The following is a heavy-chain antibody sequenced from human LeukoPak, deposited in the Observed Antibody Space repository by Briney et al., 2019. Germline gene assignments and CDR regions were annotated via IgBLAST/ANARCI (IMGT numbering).Heavy chain of an antibody. J-gene: IGHJ4*02. CDR2: ISYDGSNK. CDR1: GFTFSNYA. Sequence: PGGSLRLSCAASGFTFSNYAMHWVRQAPGKGLEWVAVISYDGSNKYYADSVKGRFTISRDNSKNTLYLQMNSLRAEDTAVYYCARDPLGTRPGFDYWGQGTLVTVSS. CDR3: ARDPLGTRPGFDY. V-gene: IGHV3-30*04. D-gene: IGHD1-1*01.